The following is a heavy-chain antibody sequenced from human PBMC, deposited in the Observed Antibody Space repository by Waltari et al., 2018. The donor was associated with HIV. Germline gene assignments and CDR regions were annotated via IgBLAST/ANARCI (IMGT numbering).Heavy chain of an antibody. J-gene: IGHJ4*02. Sequence: QVQLVQSGAEVKKPGASVNVSCKASGYSFTTYDINWVRQATGQGLEWMGWLSPNSGKTGYARKFQGRVTMTRNTSISTAYMELSTLRSEDTAVYYCARGLESGSYYAPFDYWSQGTLVTVSS. CDR3: ARGLESGSYYAPFDY. V-gene: IGHV1-8*01. D-gene: IGHD1-26*01. CDR2: LSPNSGKT. CDR1: GYSFTTYD.